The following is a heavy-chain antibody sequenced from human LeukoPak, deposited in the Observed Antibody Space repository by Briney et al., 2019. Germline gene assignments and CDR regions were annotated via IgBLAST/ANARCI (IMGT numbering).Heavy chain of an antibody. Sequence: RASVKVSCKASGGTFSSYAISWVRQAPGQGLEWMGRIIPILGIANYAQKFQGRVTITADKSTSTAYMELSSLRSEDTAVYYCARGPTVTTSYFQHWGQGTLVTVSS. CDR2: IIPILGIA. D-gene: IGHD4-17*01. J-gene: IGHJ1*01. V-gene: IGHV1-69*04. CDR3: ARGPTVTTSYFQH. CDR1: GGTFSSYA.